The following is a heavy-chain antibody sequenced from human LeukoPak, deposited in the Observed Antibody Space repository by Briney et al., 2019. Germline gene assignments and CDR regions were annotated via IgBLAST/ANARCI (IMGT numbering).Heavy chain of an antibody. Sequence: GGSLRLSCAASGFTFSSYWMHWVRQAPGKGLWWVSRINSDGSSTTYADSVKGRFTISRDNAKNALYLQMNSLRAEDTAVYFCARDYGRSRDYGMDVWGQGTTVTVSS. CDR3: ARDYGRSRDYGMDV. CDR2: INSDGSST. CDR1: GFTFSSYW. J-gene: IGHJ6*02. D-gene: IGHD3-10*01. V-gene: IGHV3-74*01.